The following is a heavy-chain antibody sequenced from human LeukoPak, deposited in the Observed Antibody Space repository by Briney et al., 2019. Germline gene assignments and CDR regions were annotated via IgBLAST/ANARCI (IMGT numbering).Heavy chain of an antibody. V-gene: IGHV5-51*01. CDR1: GYIFTSDW. CDR2: SYPGDSDT. Sequence: GESLKISCKGSGYIFTSDWSGWVRQMPGKGVEWRGISYPGDSDTRYGPSFQGQVTISADKSISTAYLQWSILKASDTAMYYCARLAWSGHYMDVWGKGTTVTVSS. D-gene: IGHD3-3*01. CDR3: ARLAWSGHYMDV. J-gene: IGHJ6*03.